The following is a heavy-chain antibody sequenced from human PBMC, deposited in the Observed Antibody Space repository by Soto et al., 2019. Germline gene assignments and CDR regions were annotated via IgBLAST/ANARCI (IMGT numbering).Heavy chain of an antibody. J-gene: IGHJ4*02. D-gene: IGHD6-13*01. V-gene: IGHV5-51*01. CDR1: GYSFTSYW. Sequence: GESLKISCKGSGYSFTSYWIGWVRQMPGKGLEWMGIIYPGDSDTRYSPSFQGQVTISADKSINTAYLQWSSLKASDTAMYYCARHVRFSSSWSGGGYWGQGTLVTVCS. CDR2: IYPGDSDT. CDR3: ARHVRFSSSWSGGGY.